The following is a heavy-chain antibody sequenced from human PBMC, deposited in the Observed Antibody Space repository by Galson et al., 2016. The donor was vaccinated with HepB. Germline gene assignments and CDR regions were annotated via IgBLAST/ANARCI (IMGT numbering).Heavy chain of an antibody. CDR3: ARLAYYGVDCPPV. Sequence: SLRLSCAASGFTFSNYNMNWVRQAPGKGLEWVAYISSRTTDIYYAESVKGRLTISRDNANNLLYLQMNSLRAEDTAVYYCARLAYYGVDCPPVWGQGTLVTVSS. V-gene: IGHV3-21*05. CDR2: ISSRTTDI. CDR1: GFTFSNYN. J-gene: IGHJ4*02. D-gene: IGHD2-21*02.